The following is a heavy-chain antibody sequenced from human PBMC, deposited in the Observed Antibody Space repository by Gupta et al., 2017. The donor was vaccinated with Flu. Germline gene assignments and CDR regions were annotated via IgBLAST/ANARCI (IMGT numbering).Heavy chain of an antibody. CDR2: ITGSNGSK. D-gene: IGHD6-13*01. CDR1: GFTFSSYS. J-gene: IGHJ4*02. Sequence: EVQLVESGGGLVQPGGSLRLSCAASGFTFSSYSMNWVRQAPGKGLEWVSYITGSNGSKDYADSVKGRFTISRDNAKNSLYLQMNSLRAEDTAVYYCARDRVSGQQLVKPDYWGQGTLVTVSS. CDR3: ARDRVSGQQLVKPDY. V-gene: IGHV3-48*01.